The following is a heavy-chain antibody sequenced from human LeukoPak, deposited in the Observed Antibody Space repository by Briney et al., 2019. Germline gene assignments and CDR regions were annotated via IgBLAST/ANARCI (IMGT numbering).Heavy chain of an antibody. D-gene: IGHD5-12*01. CDR3: ARGVATIARDAYYFDY. Sequence: PSETLSLTCTVSGGSISSYYWSWIRQPPGKGLEWIGYIYYSGSTNYNPSLKSRVTISVDTSKNQFSLKLSPVTAADTAVYYCARGVATIARDAYYFDYWGQGTLVTVSS. CDR1: GGSISSYY. CDR2: IYYSGST. J-gene: IGHJ4*02. V-gene: IGHV4-59*01.